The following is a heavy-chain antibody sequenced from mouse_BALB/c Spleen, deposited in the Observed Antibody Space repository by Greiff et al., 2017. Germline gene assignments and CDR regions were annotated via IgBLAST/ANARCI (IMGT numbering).Heavy chain of an antibody. CDR1: GFNIKDYY. J-gene: IGHJ3*01. Sequence: EVQLQQSGAELVRSGASVKLSCTASGFNIKDYYMHWVKQRPEQGLEWIGWIDPENGDTEYAPKFQGKATMTADTSSNTAYLQLSSLTSEDTAVYYCHSNWEGRAWFAYWGEGTLVTVSA. CDR2: IDPENGDT. D-gene: IGHD4-1*01. CDR3: HSNWEGRAWFAY. V-gene: IGHV14-4*02.